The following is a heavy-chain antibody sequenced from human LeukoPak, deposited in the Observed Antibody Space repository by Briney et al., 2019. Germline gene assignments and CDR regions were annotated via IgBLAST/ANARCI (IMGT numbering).Heavy chain of an antibody. CDR1: GFTFSSYW. V-gene: IGHV3-74*01. CDR3: ARMDGGILLFSDAFDI. CDR2: INSDGSST. J-gene: IGHJ3*02. D-gene: IGHD2-21*02. Sequence: GGSLRLSCAASGFTFSSYWMHWVRHAPGRGLVWVSRINSDGSSTSYADSVKGRFTISRDNAKNTLYLQMNSLRAEDTAVYYCARMDGGILLFSDAFDIWGQGTMVTVSS.